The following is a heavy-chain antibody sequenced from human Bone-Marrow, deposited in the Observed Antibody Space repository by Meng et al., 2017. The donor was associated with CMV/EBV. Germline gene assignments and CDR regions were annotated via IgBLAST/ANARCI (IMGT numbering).Heavy chain of an antibody. CDR3: ARVGTVTGSLCFDL. CDR2: IFYGGSP. V-gene: IGHV4-39*07. D-gene: IGHD1-20*01. J-gene: IGHJ2*01. CDR1: GGSLSSSSFY. Sequence: GSLRLSCTVSGGSLSSSSFYWGWIRQPPGKGLEYIGSIFYGGSPYYNPSLKSRVTISVDTSKNQFSLKLSSVTAADTAVYYCARVGTVTGSLCFDLWGRGTLVTVSS.